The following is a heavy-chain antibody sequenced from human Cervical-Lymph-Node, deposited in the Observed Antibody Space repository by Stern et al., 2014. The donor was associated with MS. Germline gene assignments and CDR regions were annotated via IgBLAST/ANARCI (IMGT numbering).Heavy chain of an antibody. CDR3: ARGELKEGLVRGMDV. J-gene: IGHJ6*02. V-gene: IGHV1-69*01. CDR1: GGTFSSYA. D-gene: IGHD1-26*01. Sequence: VQPVQSGAEVKKPGSSGKVSCKASGGTFSSYAISWVRQAPGHGLEWLGGIIPIFGTANYAQKFQGRVTITADESTSTAYMELSSLRSEDTAVYYCARGELKEGLVRGMDVWGQGTTVTVSS. CDR2: IIPIFGTA.